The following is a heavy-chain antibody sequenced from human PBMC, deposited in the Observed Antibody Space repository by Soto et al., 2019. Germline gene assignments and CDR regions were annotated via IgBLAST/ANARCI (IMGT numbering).Heavy chain of an antibody. D-gene: IGHD6-13*01. CDR3: AILAAAAAGAFDP. Sequence: ASVKVSCKASGYTFTSYAMHWVRQAPGQRLEWMGWINAGNGNTKYSQKFQGRVTITRDTSASTAYMELSSLRSEDTAVYYCAILAAAAAGAFDPWGQGTLVTVSS. CDR1: GYTFTSYA. J-gene: IGHJ5*02. CDR2: INAGNGNT. V-gene: IGHV1-3*01.